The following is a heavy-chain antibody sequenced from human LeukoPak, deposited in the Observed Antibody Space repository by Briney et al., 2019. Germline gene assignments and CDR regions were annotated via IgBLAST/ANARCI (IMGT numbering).Heavy chain of an antibody. D-gene: IGHD4-17*01. Sequence: SSQTLSLTCTVSGGSISSGDYYWSWIRQPPGKCLEWIGYIYYSGSTYYNPSLKSRVTISVDTSKNQFSLKLSSVTAADTAVYYCARGISGDYVSHWGQGTLVTVSS. CDR1: GGSISSGDYY. J-gene: IGHJ4*02. CDR3: ARGISGDYVSH. CDR2: IYYSGST. V-gene: IGHV4-30-4*01.